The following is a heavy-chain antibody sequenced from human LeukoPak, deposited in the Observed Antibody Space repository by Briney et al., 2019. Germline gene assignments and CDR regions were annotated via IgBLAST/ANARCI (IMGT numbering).Heavy chain of an antibody. J-gene: IGHJ3*02. CDR1: GGPISSYY. CDR2: IYYSGST. CDR3: ATGTTGTTLDAFDI. Sequence: SETLSLTCTVSGGPISSYYWSWIRQPPGKGLEWIGYIYYSGSTNYNPSLKSRVTISVDTSKNQFSLKLSSVTAADTAVYYCATGTTGTTLDAFDIWGQGTMVTVSS. D-gene: IGHD1-1*01. V-gene: IGHV4-59*08.